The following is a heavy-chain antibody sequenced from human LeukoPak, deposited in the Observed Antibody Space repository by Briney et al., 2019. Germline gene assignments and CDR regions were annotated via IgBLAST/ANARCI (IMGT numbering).Heavy chain of an antibody. V-gene: IGHV3-30*04. J-gene: IGHJ3*02. D-gene: IGHD6-19*01. CDR1: GFTFRSSV. CDR2: ISIYGNGK. Sequence: GGSLRLSCVASGFTFRSSVMHWVRQAPGKGVEGVAGISIYGNGKYQAGSVRGRFTISRYNSKNTLYLQMNSLRAEDKALYYCGRRYYCSGRCNVFDIWGQGTMVTVSS. CDR3: GRRYYCSGRCNVFDI.